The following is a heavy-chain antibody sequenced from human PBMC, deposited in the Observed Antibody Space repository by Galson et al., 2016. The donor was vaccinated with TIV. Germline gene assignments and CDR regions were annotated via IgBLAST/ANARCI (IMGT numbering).Heavy chain of an antibody. CDR3: AREGLARKMWLDY. D-gene: IGHD3/OR15-3a*01. CDR2: INTNGQTT. CDR1: DFTFNSYV. J-gene: IGHJ4*02. Sequence: SLRLSCAASDFTFNSYVMHWVRQAPGKGLEYVSGINTNGQTTYYSNSVRGRFTISRDNSKNTIYLQMGSLSAEDMGVYYCAREGLARKMWLDYWGQGALVTVSS. V-gene: IGHV3-64*01.